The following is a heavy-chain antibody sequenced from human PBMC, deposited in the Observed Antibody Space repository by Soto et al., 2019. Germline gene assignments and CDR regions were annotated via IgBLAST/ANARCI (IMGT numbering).Heavy chain of an antibody. CDR2: IRYDGSNK. D-gene: IGHD3-22*01. Sequence: WGSLRLSCAASGFTFSSYGMHCVRQAPGKGLEWVAVIRYDGSNKYYADSVKGRFSISRDNSKNTVYLQMNSLRAEDTAVYYCARDYYDSSGYSPFDYWGQGTLVTAPQ. J-gene: IGHJ4*02. CDR3: ARDYYDSSGYSPFDY. CDR1: GFTFSSYG. V-gene: IGHV3-33*01.